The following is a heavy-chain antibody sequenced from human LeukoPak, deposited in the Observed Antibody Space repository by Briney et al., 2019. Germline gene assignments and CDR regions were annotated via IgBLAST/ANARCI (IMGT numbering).Heavy chain of an antibody. CDR3: AREGDGFAFDI. J-gene: IGHJ3*02. D-gene: IGHD5-24*01. CDR2: IYSGGST. V-gene: IGHV3-53*04. Sequence: PGGSLRLSCAASGFIVSSSYMSWVRQAPGKELEWVSAIYSGGSTYYADSVKGRFTISRHNSKNTLYLQMNGLRAEDAAVYYCAREGDGFAFDIWGQGTMVTVSS. CDR1: GFIVSSSY.